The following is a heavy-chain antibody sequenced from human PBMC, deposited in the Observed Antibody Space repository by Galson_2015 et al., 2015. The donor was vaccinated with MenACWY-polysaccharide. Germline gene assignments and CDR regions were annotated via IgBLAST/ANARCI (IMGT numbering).Heavy chain of an antibody. V-gene: IGHV5-51*03. Sequence: QSGAEVKKPGESLTISCTGSGDTFTSSWISWVRQMPGKGLEWMGIIYPGDSETIYSPSFQGQVTISADKSITTAYLQWSSLKTSDTAMFYCARRGNDYDSNLGRGWYFDLWGRGTLVTVSS. D-gene: IGHD3-22*01. CDR3: ARRGNDYDSNLGRGWYFDL. CDR1: GDTFTSSW. CDR2: IYPGDSET. J-gene: IGHJ2*01.